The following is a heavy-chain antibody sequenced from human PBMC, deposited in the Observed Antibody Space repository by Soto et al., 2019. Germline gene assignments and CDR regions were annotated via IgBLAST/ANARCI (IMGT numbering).Heavy chain of an antibody. V-gene: IGHV3-30*18. CDR3: AKLTPPTGSSSSSAFDI. Sequence: QPGGSLRLSCAASGFTFSSYGMHWVRQAPGKGLEWVAVISYDGSNKYYADSVKGRFTISRDNSKNTLYLQMNSLRAEDTAVYYFAKLTPPTGSSSSSAFDIWGQGTMVTVSS. D-gene: IGHD6-6*01. CDR2: ISYDGSNK. J-gene: IGHJ3*02. CDR1: GFTFSSYG.